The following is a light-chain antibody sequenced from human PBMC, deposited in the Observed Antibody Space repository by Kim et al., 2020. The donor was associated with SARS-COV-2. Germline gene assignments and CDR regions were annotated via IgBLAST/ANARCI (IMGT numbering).Light chain of an antibody. CDR3: GTWDTTLSAWV. CDR2: DSN. J-gene: IGLJ3*02. V-gene: IGLV1-51*01. Sequence: GQEVTISCSRSSAHIGNDYVSWYQRLPGKAPTILIYDSNKRASGIPDRFSGSKSGTSATLGITGLQTGDEADYYCGTWDTTLSAWVFGGGTQLTVL. CDR1: SAHIGNDY.